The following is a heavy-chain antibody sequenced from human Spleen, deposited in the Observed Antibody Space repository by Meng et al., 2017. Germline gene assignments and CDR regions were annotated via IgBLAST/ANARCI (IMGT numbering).Heavy chain of an antibody. Sequence: SVKVSCKASGGTFSSYAISWVRQAPGQGLEWMGGIIPIFGTANYAQKFQGRVTITTDESTSTAYMELSSLRSEDTAVYYCASRVGVGYCSGGSCYSSNYGMDVWGQGIT. V-gene: IGHV1-69*05. CDR2: IIPIFGTA. CDR1: GGTFSSYA. CDR3: ASRVGVGYCSGGSCYSSNYGMDV. J-gene: IGHJ6*02. D-gene: IGHD2-15*01.